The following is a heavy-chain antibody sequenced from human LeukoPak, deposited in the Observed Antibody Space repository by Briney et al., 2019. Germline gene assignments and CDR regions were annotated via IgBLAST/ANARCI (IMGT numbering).Heavy chain of an antibody. J-gene: IGHJ4*02. Sequence: PSQTLSLTCTVSGGSISSGDYYWSWIRQPPGKGLEWIGYIYYSGSTYYNPSLKSRVTISVDTSKNQFSLKLSSVTAADTAVYYCARRGIAAAGTGFDYWGQGTLVTVSS. D-gene: IGHD6-13*01. V-gene: IGHV4-30-4*08. CDR3: ARRGIAAAGTGFDY. CDR2: IYYSGST. CDR1: GGSISSGDYY.